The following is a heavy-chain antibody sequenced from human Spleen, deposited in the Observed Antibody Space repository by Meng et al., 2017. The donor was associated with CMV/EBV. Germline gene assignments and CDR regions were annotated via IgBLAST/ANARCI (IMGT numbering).Heavy chain of an antibody. J-gene: IGHJ4*02. V-gene: IGHV1-2*02. CDR3: ARDMGEQQLVPWN. D-gene: IGHD6-13*01. CDR2: INPNSGAT. Sequence: ASVKVSCKTSGYTFTGYYLHWVRQAPGQGLEWMGWINPNSGATNFAQKFQGRVTMTRDTSISTAYMELSRLRSDDTAIYYCARDMGEQQLVPWNWGQGALVTVSS. CDR1: GYTFTGYY.